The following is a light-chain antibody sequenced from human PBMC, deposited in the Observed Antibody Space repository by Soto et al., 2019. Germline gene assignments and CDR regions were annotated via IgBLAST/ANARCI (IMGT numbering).Light chain of an antibody. CDR3: QQYDSFWT. CDR1: QDINNW. Sequence: DIQMTQSPSTLSASVGDRVRITCRASQDINNWLAWYQQKPGEAPNLLIYDASNLETGVPSRFSGSGSGTEFTLTISSLRPDDFATYYCQQYDSFWTFGQGTKVDIK. V-gene: IGKV1-5*01. CDR2: DAS. J-gene: IGKJ1*01.